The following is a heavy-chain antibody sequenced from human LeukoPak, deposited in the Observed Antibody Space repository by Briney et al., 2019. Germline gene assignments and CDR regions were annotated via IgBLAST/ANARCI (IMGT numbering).Heavy chain of an antibody. CDR2: IYHTGSF. CDR3: ARHSTSPQLYYYGSGVPWFDP. V-gene: IGHV4-30-4*01. D-gene: IGHD3-10*01. J-gene: IGHJ5*02. CDR1: GGSISSGDYY. Sequence: PSETLSLTCTVSGGSISSGDYYWSWIRQPPGKGLEWIGFIYHTGSFHYNPSLKSRVTISVDTSKNQFSLNLRSVTAADTAVYYCARHSTSPQLYYYGSGVPWFDPWGQGTLVTVFS.